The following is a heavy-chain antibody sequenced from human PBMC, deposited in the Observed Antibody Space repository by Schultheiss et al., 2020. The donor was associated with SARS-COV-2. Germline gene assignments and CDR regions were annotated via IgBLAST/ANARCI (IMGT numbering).Heavy chain of an antibody. CDR2: IYYSGST. J-gene: IGHJ1*01. D-gene: IGHD1-26*01. CDR3: ARGGGSEVFQH. CDR1: GGSISSGYY. V-gene: IGHV4-31*03. Sequence: LRLSCTVSGGSISSGYYWGWIRQPPGKGLEWIGYIYYSGSTYYNPSLKSRVTISVDTSKNQFSLKLSSVTAADTAVYYCARGGGSEVFQHWGQGTLVTVSS.